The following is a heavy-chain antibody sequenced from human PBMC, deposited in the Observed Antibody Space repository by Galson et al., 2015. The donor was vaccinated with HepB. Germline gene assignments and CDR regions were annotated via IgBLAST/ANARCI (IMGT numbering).Heavy chain of an antibody. CDR1: GFTFSSYA. CDR2: ISYDGSNK. J-gene: IGHJ4*02. CDR3: ARDLRRTVTTLADFDY. V-gene: IGHV3-30*04. Sequence: SLRLSCAAPGFTFSSYAMHWVRQAPGKGLEWVAVISYDGSNKYYADSVKGRFTISRDNSKNTLYLQMNSLRAEDTAVYYCARDLRRTVTTLADFDYWGQGTLVTVSS. D-gene: IGHD4-17*01.